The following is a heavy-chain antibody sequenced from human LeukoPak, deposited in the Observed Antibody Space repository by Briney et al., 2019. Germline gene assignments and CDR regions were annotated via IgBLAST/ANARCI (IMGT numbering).Heavy chain of an antibody. CDR2: INPKSGGT. V-gene: IGHV1-2*02. CDR1: GYVFTGHY. D-gene: IGHD1-26*01. CDR3: AKEAGATRFFYMHV. Sequence: ASVKVSCKASGYVFTGHYIHWVRQAPGQGLEWEGWINPKSGGTEYAQKFQGRVTMTRDTSISTAYMELNRLTSDDTAVYYCAKEAGATRFFYMHVWGKGTTVTVSS. J-gene: IGHJ6*03.